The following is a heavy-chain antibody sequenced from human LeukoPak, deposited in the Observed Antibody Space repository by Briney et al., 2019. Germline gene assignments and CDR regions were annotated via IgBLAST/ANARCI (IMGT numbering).Heavy chain of an antibody. CDR3: ARDRPGYCSGGSCSPPA. J-gene: IGHJ4*02. CDR2: ISSSSSYI. V-gene: IGHV3-21*01. CDR1: GFIFSNYA. Sequence: PGGSLRLSCVASGFIFSNYAMSWVRQAPGKGLEWVSSISSSSSYIYYADSVKGRFTISRDNAKNSLYLQMNSLRAEDTAVYYCARDRPGYCSGGSCSPPAWGQGTLVTVSS. D-gene: IGHD2-15*01.